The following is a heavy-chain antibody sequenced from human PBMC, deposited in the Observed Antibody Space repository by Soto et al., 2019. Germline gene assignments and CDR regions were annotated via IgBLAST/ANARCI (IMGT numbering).Heavy chain of an antibody. D-gene: IGHD3-22*01. CDR3: AKTLPLLTMIVVDPSAFDI. J-gene: IGHJ3*02. Sequence: HPGGSLRLSCAASGFTFSSYAMSWVRQAPGKGLEWVSAISGSGGSTYYADSVKGRFTISRDNSKNTLYLQMNSLRAEDTAVYYCAKTLPLLTMIVVDPSAFDIWGQGTMVTVSS. V-gene: IGHV3-23*01. CDR2: ISGSGGST. CDR1: GFTFSSYA.